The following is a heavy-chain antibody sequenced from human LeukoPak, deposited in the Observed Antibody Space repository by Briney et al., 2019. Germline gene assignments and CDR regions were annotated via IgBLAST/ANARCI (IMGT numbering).Heavy chain of an antibody. CDR1: GYTFTSYA. V-gene: IGHV7-4-1*02. J-gene: IGHJ4*02. Sequence: GASVKVSCKASGYTFTSYAMNWVRQAPGQGLEWMGWINTNTGNPTYAQGFTGRFVFSLDTSVSTAYLQISSLKAEDTAVYYCATAAPSSIAAAGTAVDYWGQGTLVTVSS. CDR3: ATAAPSSIAAAGTAVDY. CDR2: INTNTGNP. D-gene: IGHD6-13*01.